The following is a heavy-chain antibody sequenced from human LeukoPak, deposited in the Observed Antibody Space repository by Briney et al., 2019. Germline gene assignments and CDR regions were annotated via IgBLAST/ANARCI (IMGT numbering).Heavy chain of an antibody. CDR1: GGSISSSSYY. D-gene: IGHD1-26*01. CDR3: AGWELFHYYSDY. CDR2: IYYSGST. V-gene: IGHV4-39*07. J-gene: IGHJ4*02. Sequence: PSETLSLTCTVSGGSISSSSYYWGWIRQPPGKGLEWIGSIYYSGSTYYNPSLKSRVTISVDTSKNQFSLKLSSVTAADTAVYYCAGWELFHYYSDYWGQGTLVTVSS.